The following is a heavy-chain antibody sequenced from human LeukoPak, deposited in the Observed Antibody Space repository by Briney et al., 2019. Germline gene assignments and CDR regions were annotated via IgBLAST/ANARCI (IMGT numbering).Heavy chain of an antibody. CDR2: ISASGGTT. CDR3: ATGRDGYFPLGGK. J-gene: IGHJ4*02. V-gene: IGHV3-23*01. CDR1: GFTFSSYA. D-gene: IGHD5-12*01. Sequence: PGGSLRLSCAASGFTFSSYASSWVRQAPGKGLEWVSGISASGGTTYHAGSVKGRFTIPRDNSKNTLYLQMNNLRAEDTAVYYCATGRDGYFPLGGKWGQGTLVTVSS.